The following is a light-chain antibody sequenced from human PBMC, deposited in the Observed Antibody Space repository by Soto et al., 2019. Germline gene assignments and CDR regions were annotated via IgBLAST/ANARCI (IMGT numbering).Light chain of an antibody. CDR1: SSDVGRYNY. CDR2: DVS. Sequence: QSVLTQPASVSGSPGQSITISCTGTSSDVGRYNYVSWYQQHPGKAPKLMIFDVSNRPSGVSNRFSGSKSGNTASLTISGLQAEDEADYYCSSYTGSRAPLVFGGGTKLTVL. J-gene: IGLJ2*01. CDR3: SSYTGSRAPLV. V-gene: IGLV2-14*01.